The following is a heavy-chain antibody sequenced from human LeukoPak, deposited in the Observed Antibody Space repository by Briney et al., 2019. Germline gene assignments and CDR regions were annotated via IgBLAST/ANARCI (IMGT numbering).Heavy chain of an antibody. Sequence: GGSLRLSCAASGFTLSSVWMHCVRQAAGPGRERVSRINSDVRRRGYANSVTGRFTISRDNAKNTLYLQMNSLRAEDTAVYYCARDLGQYYDTSDNWFDPWGQGTLVTVSS. CDR3: ARDLGQYYDTSDNWFDP. CDR2: INSDVRRR. V-gene: IGHV3-74*01. J-gene: IGHJ5*02. D-gene: IGHD3-22*01. CDR1: GFTLSSVW.